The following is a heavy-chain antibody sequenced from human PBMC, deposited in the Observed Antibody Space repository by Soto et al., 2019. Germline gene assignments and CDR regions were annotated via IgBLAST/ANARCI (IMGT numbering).Heavy chain of an antibody. CDR2: ISYDGSNK. CDR3: AREGYYDSSGYCDY. Sequence: QVQLVESGGGVVQPGRSLRLSCAASGFTFSSYAMHWVRQAPGKGLEWVAVISYDGSNKYYADSVKGRFTISRDNSKNTLYLQMNSLRAEDTAVYYCAREGYYDSSGYCDYWGQGTLVTVSS. V-gene: IGHV3-30-3*01. J-gene: IGHJ4*02. D-gene: IGHD3-22*01. CDR1: GFTFSSYA.